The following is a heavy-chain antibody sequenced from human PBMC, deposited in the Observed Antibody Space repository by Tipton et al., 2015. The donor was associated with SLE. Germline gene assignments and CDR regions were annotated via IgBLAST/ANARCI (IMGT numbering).Heavy chain of an antibody. CDR3: ARDRHYDYIWGSYRFDY. Sequence: GSLRLSCAASGFTFSDYYMSWIRHAPGKGLVWVSYISSSGRTIYYADSVKGRFTISRDNAKNSLYLQMNSLRAEDTAVYYCARDRHYDYIWGSYRFDYWGQGTLVTVSS. V-gene: IGHV3-11*04. J-gene: IGHJ4*02. CDR1: GFTFSDYY. CDR2: ISSSGRTI. D-gene: IGHD3-16*02.